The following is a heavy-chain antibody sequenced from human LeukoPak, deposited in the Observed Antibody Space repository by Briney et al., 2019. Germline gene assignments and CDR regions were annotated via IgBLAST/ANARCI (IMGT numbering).Heavy chain of an antibody. Sequence: SETLSLTCTVPGGSISSYYWSWIGQPPGKGLEWIGYIYYSGSTNYNPSLKSRVTISVDTSKNQFSLKLSSVTAADTAVYYCARRHDYGGIDYWGQGTLVTVSS. V-gene: IGHV4-59*08. D-gene: IGHD4-23*01. J-gene: IGHJ4*02. CDR2: IYYSGST. CDR1: GGSISSYY. CDR3: ARRHDYGGIDY.